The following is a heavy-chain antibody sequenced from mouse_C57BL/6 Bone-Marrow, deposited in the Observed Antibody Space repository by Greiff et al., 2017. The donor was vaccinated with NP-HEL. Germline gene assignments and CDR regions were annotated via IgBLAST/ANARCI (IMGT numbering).Heavy chain of an antibody. CDR3: AREGVDY. V-gene: IGHV1-69*01. CDR2: IDPSDSDT. CDR1: GYTFTSYW. J-gene: IGHJ4*01. Sequence: VQLQQPGAELVMPGASVKLSCKASGYTFTSYWMHWVKQRPGQGLEWIGEIDPSDSDTNYNQKFKGKSTLTVDKSSSTAYMQLSSLTSEDSAVYYCAREGVDYWGQGTSVTVSS.